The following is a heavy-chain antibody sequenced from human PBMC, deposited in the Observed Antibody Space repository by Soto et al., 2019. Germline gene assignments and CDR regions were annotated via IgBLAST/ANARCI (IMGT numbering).Heavy chain of an antibody. D-gene: IGHD2-2*01. CDR3: ARAGGYCSSTSCRSYYYGMDV. J-gene: IGHJ6*02. V-gene: IGHV4-34*01. Sequence: SETLSLTCAVYGGSFSGYYWSWIRQPPGKGLEWIGEINHSGSTNYNPSLKSRVTISVDTSKNQLSLKLSSVTAADTAVYYCARAGGYCSSTSCRSYYYGMDVWGQGTTVTVSS. CDR2: INHSGST. CDR1: GGSFSGYY.